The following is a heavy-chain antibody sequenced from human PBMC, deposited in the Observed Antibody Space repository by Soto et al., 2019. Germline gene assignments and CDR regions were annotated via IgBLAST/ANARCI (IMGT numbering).Heavy chain of an antibody. D-gene: IGHD3-9*01. Sequence: GSLRLSCAASGFTFSSYGMHWVRQAPGKGLEWVAVISYDGSNKYYADSVKGRFTISRDNSKNTLYLQMNSLRAEDTAVYYCAKVPRYFDWAHNWFDPWGQGTLVTVSS. J-gene: IGHJ5*02. CDR3: AKVPRYFDWAHNWFDP. CDR1: GFTFSSYG. V-gene: IGHV3-30*18. CDR2: ISYDGSNK.